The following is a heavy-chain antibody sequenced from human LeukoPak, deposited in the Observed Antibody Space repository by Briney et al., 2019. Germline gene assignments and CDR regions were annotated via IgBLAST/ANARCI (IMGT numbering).Heavy chain of an antibody. D-gene: IGHD2-2*01. CDR3: ARPTYCSSTSCYDNDAFDI. J-gene: IGHJ3*02. CDR2: TNHGGTT. V-gene: IGHV4-59*08. Sequence: SETLSLTCTVSGGSISGYYWSWIRQSPGKGLEWIGYTNHGGTTNYNPSLWSRVAMSVDTSTNQFSLTLSSVTAADTAVYYCARPTYCSSTSCYDNDAFDIWGQGTMVTVSS. CDR1: GGSISGYY.